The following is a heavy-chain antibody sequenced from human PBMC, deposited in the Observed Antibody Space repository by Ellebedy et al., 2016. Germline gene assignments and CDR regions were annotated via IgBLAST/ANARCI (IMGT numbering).Heavy chain of an antibody. J-gene: IGHJ6*02. CDR1: GGSVSSDY. CDR3: AREYCSGGSCYSIYYYGMDV. D-gene: IGHD2-15*01. CDR2: VFHTGTT. V-gene: IGHV4-59*02. Sequence: SETLSLTCNVSGGSVSSDYWNWIRRPPGKGLEWIGYVFHTGTTNYNPSLKSRVTMSVDTSKSQFSLRLTSVTAADTAVYYCAREYCSGGSCYSIYYYGMDVWGQGTTVTVSS.